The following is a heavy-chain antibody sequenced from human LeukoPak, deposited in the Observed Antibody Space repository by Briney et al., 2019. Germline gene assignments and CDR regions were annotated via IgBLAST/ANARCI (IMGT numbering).Heavy chain of an antibody. CDR3: ARDPSRPDRPAWVYFDP. J-gene: IGHJ5*02. CDR2: IYPTGTT. D-gene: IGHD5/OR15-5a*01. Sequence: ASGTLSLTCTVSGGSISSYYWNWIRQPAGKGLEWIGRIYPTGTTDYNPSLKSRVTISLDKSKNQFSLKLNSVTAADTAVYYCARDPSRPDRPAWVYFDPWGQGTLVTVSS. V-gene: IGHV4-4*07. CDR1: GGSISSYY.